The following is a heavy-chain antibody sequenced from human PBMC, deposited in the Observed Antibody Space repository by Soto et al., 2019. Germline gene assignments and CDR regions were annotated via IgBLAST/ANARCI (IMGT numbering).Heavy chain of an antibody. CDR3: AGGRIVVVGSRAYYGMDV. CDR1: GGTPSNSA. CDR2: IIPVFGLV. Sequence: LLQSGAEVKKPGSSVKVSCKASGGTPSNSAISWVRQAPGQGLEWMGGIIPVFGLVKYAQNFQGRVTITADESTNTAYMELSSLRPEDTAVYYCAGGRIVVVGSRAYYGMDVWGLGTTVTVSS. J-gene: IGHJ6*02. V-gene: IGHV1-69*01. D-gene: IGHD3-22*01.